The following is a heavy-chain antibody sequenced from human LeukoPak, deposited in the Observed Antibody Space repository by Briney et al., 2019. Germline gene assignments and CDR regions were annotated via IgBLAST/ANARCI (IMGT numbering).Heavy chain of an antibody. CDR1: GFTFDDYA. J-gene: IGHJ6*02. CDR3: AKDMGSGYSRNYGMDV. D-gene: IGHD6-13*01. V-gene: IGHV3-43D*03. Sequence: GGSLRLSCAASGFTFDDYAMHWVRQAPGKGLEWVSLISWDGGSTYYADSVKGRFTISRDNSKNSLYLQMNSLRAEDTALYYCAKDMGSGYSRNYGMDVWGQGTTVTVSS. CDR2: ISWDGGST.